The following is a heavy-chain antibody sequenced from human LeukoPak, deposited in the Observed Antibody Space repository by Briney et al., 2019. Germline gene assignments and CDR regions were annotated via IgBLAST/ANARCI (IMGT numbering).Heavy chain of an antibody. D-gene: IGHD3-10*01. CDR1: RRTFSSHG. V-gene: IGHV3-30*02. J-gene: IGHJ4*02. CDR3: VAGPRRGIFYY. CDR2: IRPDGGDK. Sequence: PGGSLTLSCAVSRRTFSSHGMLWVRQAPGKGLEWVAFIRPDGGDKFYADSVKGLFIVSRDNSKNPLYLQTSSLRAEDTAVNYCVAGPRRGIFYYWGQGTLVTVSS.